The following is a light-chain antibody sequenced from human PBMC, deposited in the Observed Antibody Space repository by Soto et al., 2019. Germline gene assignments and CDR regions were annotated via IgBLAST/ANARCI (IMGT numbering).Light chain of an antibody. Sequence: QSALTQPASVSGSPGQSITISCTGTSSDVGGYKYVSWYQHLPGKAPKLMIYEVSSRPSGVSNRFSGSKSGNTASLTISGLQAEDEADYYCSSYTSSTTVVFGGGTKLTVL. V-gene: IGLV2-14*01. J-gene: IGLJ2*01. CDR1: SSDVGGYKY. CDR2: EVS. CDR3: SSYTSSTTVV.